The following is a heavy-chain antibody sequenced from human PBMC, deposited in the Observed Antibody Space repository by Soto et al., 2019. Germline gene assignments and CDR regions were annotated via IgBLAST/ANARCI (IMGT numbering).Heavy chain of an antibody. CDR2: ISYDGSNK. V-gene: IGHV3-30*18. CDR3: AKDGSRRYFDWSLGTLDY. Sequence: VRLSCAASGFTFSSYGMHWVRQAPGKGLEWVAVISYDGSNKYYADSVKGRFTISRDNSKNTLYLQMNSLRAEDTAVYYCAKDGSRRYFDWSLGTLDYWGQGTLVTVS. J-gene: IGHJ4*02. D-gene: IGHD3-9*01. CDR1: GFTFSSYG.